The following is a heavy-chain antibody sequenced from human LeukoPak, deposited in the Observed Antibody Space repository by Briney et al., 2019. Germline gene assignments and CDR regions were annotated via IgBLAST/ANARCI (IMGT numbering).Heavy chain of an antibody. CDR3: ARVGYYDSSGYYYY. CDR2: ISAYNGNT. CDR1: GYTFTSYG. J-gene: IGHJ4*02. Sequence: GASVKVSCKASGYTFTSYGISWVRQAPGQGLEWMGWISAYNGNTNYAQNLQGRVTMTTDTSTSTAYMELRSLRSDDTAVYYCARVGYYDSSGYYYYWGQGTLVTVSS. D-gene: IGHD3-22*01. V-gene: IGHV1-18*01.